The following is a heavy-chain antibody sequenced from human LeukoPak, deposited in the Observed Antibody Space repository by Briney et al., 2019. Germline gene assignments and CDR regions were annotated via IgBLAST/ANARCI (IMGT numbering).Heavy chain of an antibody. V-gene: IGHV4-31*03. CDR2: IYYSGST. D-gene: IGHD2-2*01. Sequence: SQTLSLTCTVSGGSISSGGYYWSWIRQHPGKGLEWIGYIYYSGSTYYNPSLKSRVTISVDTSKNQFSLKLSSVTAADTAVYYCARDLYCSSTSCSLLGYAWGSYYYYGMDVWGQGTTVTVSS. CDR1: GGSISSGGYY. CDR3: ARDLYCSSTSCSLLGYAWGSYYYYGMDV. J-gene: IGHJ6*02.